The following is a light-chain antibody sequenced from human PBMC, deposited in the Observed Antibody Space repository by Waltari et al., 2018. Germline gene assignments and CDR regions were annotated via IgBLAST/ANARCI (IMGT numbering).Light chain of an antibody. Sequence: QSALTQPASVSGSPGQSITISCTGTSSDIGGYNLVSWYQHHPGKAPKIIIYEGNKRPSGVSYRFSGSKSGNTASLTISGLHTEDEADYYCCSYAGIGTLTFGGGIRVTVL. CDR2: EGN. J-gene: IGLJ3*02. V-gene: IGLV2-23*01. CDR1: SSDIGGYNL. CDR3: CSYAGIGTLT.